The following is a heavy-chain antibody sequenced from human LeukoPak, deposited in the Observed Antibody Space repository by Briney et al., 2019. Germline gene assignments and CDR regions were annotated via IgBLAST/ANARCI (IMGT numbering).Heavy chain of an antibody. CDR1: GGSFSGYY. D-gene: IGHD3-22*01. V-gene: IGHV4-34*01. CDR3: ARHWGPYYYDSSVPPDAFDI. J-gene: IGHJ3*02. Sequence: SETLSLTCAVYGGSFSGYYWSWIRQPPGKGLEWIGEINHSGSTNYNPSLKSRVTISVDTSKNQFSLKLSSVTAADTAVYYCARHWGPYYYDSSVPPDAFDIWGQGTMVTVSS. CDR2: INHSGST.